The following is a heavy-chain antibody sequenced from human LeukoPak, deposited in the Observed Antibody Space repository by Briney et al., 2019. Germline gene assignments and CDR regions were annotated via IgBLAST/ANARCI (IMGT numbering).Heavy chain of an antibody. CDR2: IYYSGST. Sequence: PSETLSLTCTVSGGSISSYYWSWIRQPPGEGLEWIGYIYYSGSTNYNPSLKSRVTISVDTSKNQFSLKLSSVTAADTAVYYCARDRGGSSWAYYDGMDVWGQGTTVTVSS. CDR3: ARDRGGSSWAYYDGMDV. J-gene: IGHJ6*01. D-gene: IGHD6-13*01. V-gene: IGHV4-59*01. CDR1: GGSISSYY.